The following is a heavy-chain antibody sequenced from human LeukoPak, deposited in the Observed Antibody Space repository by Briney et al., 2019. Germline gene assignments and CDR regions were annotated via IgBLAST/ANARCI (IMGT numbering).Heavy chain of an antibody. V-gene: IGHV3-30*03. CDR3: ARDGGQQLVALDY. CDR2: ISYDGSNK. D-gene: IGHD6-13*01. CDR1: GFTFSSYG. Sequence: GRSLRLSCAASGFTFSSYGMHWVRQAPGKGLEGVAVISYDGSNKYYADSVKGRFTISRDNAKNTLYLQMNSLRAEDTAVYYCARDGGQQLVALDYWGQGTLVTVSS. J-gene: IGHJ4*02.